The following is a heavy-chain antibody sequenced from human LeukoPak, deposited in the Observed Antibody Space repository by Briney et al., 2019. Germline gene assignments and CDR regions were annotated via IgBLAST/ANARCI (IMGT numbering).Heavy chain of an antibody. CDR3: ARANPSLYYYYYMDV. Sequence: PSETLSLTCAVYGGSFSGYYWSWIRQPPGKGLEWIGEINHSGSTNYNPSLKSRVTISVDTSKNQFSLKLSSVTAADTAVYYCARANPSLYYYYYMDVWGKGTTVTVSS. CDR1: GGSFSGYY. V-gene: IGHV4-34*01. CDR2: INHSGST. J-gene: IGHJ6*03.